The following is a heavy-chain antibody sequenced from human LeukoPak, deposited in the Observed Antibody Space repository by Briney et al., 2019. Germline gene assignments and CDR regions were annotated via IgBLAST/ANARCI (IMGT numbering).Heavy chain of an antibody. Sequence: SETLSLTCTVSGGSISTYYWSWIRRPPGKGLEWIAYIHASGPTNYNPSLKSRITISVDTSKNQFSLKLSSVTAADTAVYYCARHDAGIAARPFDNWGQEPWSPSPQ. D-gene: IGHD6-6*01. CDR2: IHASGPT. CDR1: GGSISTYY. CDR3: ARHDAGIAARPFDN. V-gene: IGHV4-4*09. J-gene: IGHJ4*01.